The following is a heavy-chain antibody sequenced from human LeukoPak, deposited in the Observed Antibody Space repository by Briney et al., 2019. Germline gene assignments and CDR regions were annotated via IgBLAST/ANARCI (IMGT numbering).Heavy chain of an antibody. CDR3: ARYSPRYCSGTTCHTYYFDY. CDR2: VNHSGST. J-gene: IGHJ4*02. CDR1: GGSLSGYY. Sequence: KASETLSLTCAVYGGSLSGYYWSWIRQPPGKGLEWIGEVNHSGSTKYNPSLKSRVSISSDTSKNEFFLKLSSVTAADTAVYYCARYSPRYCSGTTCHTYYFDYWGLGTLVTVSS. D-gene: IGHD2-2*01. V-gene: IGHV4-34*01.